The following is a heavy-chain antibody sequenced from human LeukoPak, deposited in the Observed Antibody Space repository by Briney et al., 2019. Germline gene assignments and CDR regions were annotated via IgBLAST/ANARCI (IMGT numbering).Heavy chain of an antibody. Sequence: GGSLRLSCIASGLNFRTSWMSWVRQSPGKGLEFLANIKYDGSVKNYADSVKGRFTISRDNPKNSLYLQMDSLRAEDTAVYYCARDPDSSSFDYWGQGALVTVSS. V-gene: IGHV3-7*01. CDR1: GLNFRTSW. CDR2: IKYDGSVK. J-gene: IGHJ4*02. CDR3: ARDPDSSSFDY. D-gene: IGHD6-13*01.